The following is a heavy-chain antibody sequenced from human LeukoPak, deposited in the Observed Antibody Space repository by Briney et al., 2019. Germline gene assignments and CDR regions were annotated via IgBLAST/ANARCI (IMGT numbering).Heavy chain of an antibody. J-gene: IGHJ5*02. CDR2: IYYSGST. Sequence: PSETLSLTCTVSGGSISSYYWSWIRQPPGKGLEWIGYIYYSGSTNYNPSLKSRVTISVDTSKNQFSLKLSSVTAADTAVYYCAREYYDILTGYSNYNRFDPWGQGTLVTVSS. D-gene: IGHD3-9*01. V-gene: IGHV4-59*01. CDR3: AREYYDILTGYSNYNRFDP. CDR1: GGSISSYY.